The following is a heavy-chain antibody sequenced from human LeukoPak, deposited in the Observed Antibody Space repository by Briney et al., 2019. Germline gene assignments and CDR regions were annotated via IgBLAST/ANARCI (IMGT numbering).Heavy chain of an antibody. CDR3: ARVLAAGSSYYYGMDV. Sequence: ASVKVSCKASRHTFTGYYMHWVRQAPGQGLEWMERINPNSGGTNYAQKFQGRVTMTTDTSISTAYMELSRLRSDDTAVYYCARVLAAGSSYYYGMDVWGQGTTVNVSS. J-gene: IGHJ6*02. CDR2: INPNSGGT. CDR1: RHTFTGYY. D-gene: IGHD6-13*01. V-gene: IGHV1-2*06.